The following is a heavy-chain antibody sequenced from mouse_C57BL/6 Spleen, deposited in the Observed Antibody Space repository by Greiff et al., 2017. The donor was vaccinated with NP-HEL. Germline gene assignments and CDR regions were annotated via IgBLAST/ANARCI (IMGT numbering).Heavy chain of an antibody. J-gene: IGHJ1*03. Sequence: VKLQESGPGLVQPSQSLSITCTVSGFSLTSYGVHWVRQSPGKGLEWLGVIWSGGSTDYNAAFISRLSISKDNSKSQVFFKMNSLQADDTAIYYCARKGYDGYYEYFDVWGTGTTVTVSS. CDR2: IWSGGST. CDR1: GFSLTSYG. D-gene: IGHD2-3*01. CDR3: ARKGYDGYYEYFDV. V-gene: IGHV2-2*01.